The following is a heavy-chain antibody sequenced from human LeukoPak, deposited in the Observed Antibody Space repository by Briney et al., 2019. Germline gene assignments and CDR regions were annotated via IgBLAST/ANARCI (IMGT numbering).Heavy chain of an antibody. CDR2: ISSSSSYI. CDR1: GFTFSTYA. CDR3: ARTSSLTPTPSFDY. J-gene: IGHJ4*02. D-gene: IGHD2-15*01. V-gene: IGHV3-21*01. Sequence: AGSLRLSCAASGFTFSTYAMNWVRQAPGKGLEWVSSISSSSSYIYYADSLKGRFTISRDSAKNSLFLQMNSLRAEDTAVYYCARTSSLTPTPSFDYWGQGTLVTVSS.